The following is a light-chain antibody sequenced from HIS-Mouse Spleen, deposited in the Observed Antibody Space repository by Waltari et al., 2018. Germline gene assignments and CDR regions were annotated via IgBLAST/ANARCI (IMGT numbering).Light chain of an antibody. CDR2: EGS. CDR3: CSYAGSSTWV. CDR1: SSDCGSYIL. V-gene: IGLV2-23*01. J-gene: IGLJ3*02. Sequence: QSALTQPASVSGSPGQSITISCTGTSSDCGSYILVSWYQQPPGKAPKLMIYEGSKRPSGVSNRFSGSKSGNTASLTISGLQAEDEADYYCCSYAGSSTWVFGGGTKLTVL.